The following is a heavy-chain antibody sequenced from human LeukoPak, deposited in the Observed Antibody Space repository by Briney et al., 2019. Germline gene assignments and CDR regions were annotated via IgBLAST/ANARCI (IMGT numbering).Heavy chain of an antibody. CDR2: MYYSGST. V-gene: IGHV4-59*01. J-gene: IGHJ4*02. CDR1: GGSISTYY. CDR3: ARTPATTWTNHFDY. D-gene: IGHD4-17*01. Sequence: SETLSLTCTVSGGSISTYYWNWIRQSPGKGLEWIGYMYYSGSTNYNPSLKSRVTISVDTSKNESSLKLSSVTAADTAAYYCARTPATTWTNHFDYWGRGTLVTVSS.